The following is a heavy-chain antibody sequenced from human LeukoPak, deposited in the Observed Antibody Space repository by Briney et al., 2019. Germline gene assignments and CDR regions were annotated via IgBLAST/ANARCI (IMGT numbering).Heavy chain of an antibody. D-gene: IGHD1-26*01. Sequence: GGSLRLSCAASGFTFSSYSMNWVRQAPGKGLEWVSSISSSSSYIYYADSVKGRFTISRDNAKNSLYLQMNSLRAEDTAVYYCARGVVGAPRSYYGMDVWGQGTTVTVSS. CDR3: ARGVVGAPRSYYGMDV. V-gene: IGHV3-21*01. J-gene: IGHJ6*02. CDR1: GFTFSSYS. CDR2: ISSSSSYI.